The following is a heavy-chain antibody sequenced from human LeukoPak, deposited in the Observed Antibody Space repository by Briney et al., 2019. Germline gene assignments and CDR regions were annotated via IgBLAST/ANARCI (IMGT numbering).Heavy chain of an antibody. CDR1: GYTFPGYY. Sequence: GASVKVSCKASGYTFPGYYMHWVRQAPGQGLEWMGWINPNSGGTNYAQKFQGRVTMTRDTSISTAYMELSRLRSDDTAVYYCAREHSSSSGKAFDYWGQGTLVTVSS. CDR2: INPNSGGT. V-gene: IGHV1-2*02. D-gene: IGHD6-6*01. CDR3: AREHSSSSGKAFDY. J-gene: IGHJ4*02.